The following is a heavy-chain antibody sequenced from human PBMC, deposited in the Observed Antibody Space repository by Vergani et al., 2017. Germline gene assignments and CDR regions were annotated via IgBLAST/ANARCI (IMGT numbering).Heavy chain of an antibody. CDR3: ARSQQLVGGGYFDY. Sequence: QVQLVQSGAEVKKPGASVKVSCKASGYTFTSYDINWVRQATGQGLEWMGWIIPIFGTANYAQKFQGRVTITADESTSTAYMELSSLRSEDTAVYYCARSQQLVGGGYFDYWGQGTLVTVSS. V-gene: IGHV1-69*01. CDR1: GYTFTSYD. J-gene: IGHJ4*02. D-gene: IGHD6-13*01. CDR2: IIPIFGTA.